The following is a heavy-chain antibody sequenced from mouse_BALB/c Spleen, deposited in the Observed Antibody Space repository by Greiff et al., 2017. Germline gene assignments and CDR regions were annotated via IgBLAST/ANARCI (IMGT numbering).Heavy chain of an antibody. CDR3: TRHYYGSSWSFDY. V-gene: IGHV1-5*01. CDR1: GYTFTSYW. J-gene: IGHJ2*01. D-gene: IGHD1-1*01. CDR2: IYPGNSDT. Sequence: EVQLQQSGTVLARPGASVKMSCKASGYTFTSYWMHWVKQRPGQGLEWIGAIYPGNSDTSYNQKFKGKAKLTAVTSTSTAYMELSSLTNEDSAVYYCTRHYYGSSWSFDYWGQGTTLTVSS.